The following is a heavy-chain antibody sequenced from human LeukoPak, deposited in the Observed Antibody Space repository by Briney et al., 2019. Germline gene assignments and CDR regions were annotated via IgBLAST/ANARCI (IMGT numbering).Heavy chain of an antibody. CDR3: ARDAVDTANAV. V-gene: IGHV3-74*01. J-gene: IGHJ6*02. Sequence: SGGSLRLSCAPSGFTFTTYWMHWVRQAPGKGLVWVSHINSDGSITSYADSVKGRFTISRDNAKNTLYLQMNSLRAEDTAVYYCARDAVDTANAVWGQGTTVTVSS. CDR2: INSDGSIT. D-gene: IGHD5-18*01. CDR1: GFTFTTYW.